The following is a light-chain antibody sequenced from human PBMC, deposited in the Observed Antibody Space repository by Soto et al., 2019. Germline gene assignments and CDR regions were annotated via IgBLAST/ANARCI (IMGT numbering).Light chain of an antibody. CDR1: ISIFKINT. V-gene: IGLV1-44*01. CDR2: SNN. CDR3: ATWDDSLNGLV. J-gene: IGLJ3*02. Sequence: QSVLTQPPSASGTPGQRVTISCSGCISIFKINTVTWYQQLPGAAPKLLIYSNNQRPSGTHDRFSASKSGTSASLAIGGLQPEDDGTYHCATWDDSLNGLVFGGGTKVTVL.